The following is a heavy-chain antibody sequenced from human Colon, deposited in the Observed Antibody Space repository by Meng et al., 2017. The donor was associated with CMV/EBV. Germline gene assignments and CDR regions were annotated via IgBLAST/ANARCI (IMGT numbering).Heavy chain of an antibody. CDR2: ISTNGDIT. CDR1: GFTFSTYA. J-gene: IGHJ4*02. CDR3: AKDTAMGGTDY. Sequence: GESLKISCAASGFTFSTYAMHWVRQAPGKGLEYVSAISTNGDITYYADSVKGRFTISRDNSKNTLYLQMNSLRAEDTAVYYCAKDTAMGGTDYWGQGTLVTVSS. D-gene: IGHD5-18*01. V-gene: IGHV3-64*04.